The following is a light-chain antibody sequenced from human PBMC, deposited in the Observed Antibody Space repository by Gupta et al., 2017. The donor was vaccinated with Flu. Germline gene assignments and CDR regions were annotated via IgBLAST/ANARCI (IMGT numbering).Light chain of an antibody. Sequence: NFMLTQPHSVSGSPGKTVTISCTRSSGSIASNYVQWYQQRPGTSPTTVIHEDDQRPSGVPDRFSGSIDSSSNSASLPSAGLKTADAADYYCQSFVVFGGGTKLTVV. CDR2: EDD. J-gene: IGLJ3*02. CDR3: QSFVV. CDR1: SGSIASNY. V-gene: IGLV6-57*01.